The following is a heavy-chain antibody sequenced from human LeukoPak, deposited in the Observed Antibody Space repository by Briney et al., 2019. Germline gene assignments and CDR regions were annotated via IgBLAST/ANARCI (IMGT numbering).Heavy chain of an antibody. CDR1: GGSISSSSYY. J-gene: IGHJ4*02. V-gene: IGHV4-39*01. Sequence: PSETLSLTCTVSGGSISSSSYYWGWIRQPPGKGLEWIGSIYYSGSTYYNPSLKSRVTISVDASKNQFSLKLSSVTAADTAVYYCASLDYYDSSGYYNYWGQGTLVTVSS. CDR2: IYYSGST. D-gene: IGHD3-22*01. CDR3: ASLDYYDSSGYYNY.